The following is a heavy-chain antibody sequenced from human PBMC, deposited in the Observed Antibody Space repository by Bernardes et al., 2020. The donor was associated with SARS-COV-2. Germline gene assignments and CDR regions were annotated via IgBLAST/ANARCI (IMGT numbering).Heavy chain of an antibody. CDR3: ARGSYLIF. Sequence: ASVKVSCKASGYTFTTYGISWVRQAPGQGLEWMGWISTYNDDRKYAQKFQGRVTMTTDTSTSTAYMEMRSLTSDDTAVYYCARGSYLIFWGQGTLVTVSS. D-gene: IGHD1-26*01. CDR2: ISTYNDDR. CDR1: GYTFTTYG. J-gene: IGHJ4*02. V-gene: IGHV1-18*04.